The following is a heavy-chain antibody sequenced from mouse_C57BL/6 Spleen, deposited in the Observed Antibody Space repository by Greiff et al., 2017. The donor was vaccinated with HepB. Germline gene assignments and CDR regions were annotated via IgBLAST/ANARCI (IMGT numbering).Heavy chain of an antibody. CDR2: IDPEDGET. CDR1: GFNIKDYY. CDR3: TDYGNYDY. Sequence: EVQLQQSGAELVKPGASVKLSCTASGFNIKDYYMHWVKQRTEQGLEWIGRIDPEDGETKYASKFQGKATITADTSSNTASLQLSSLTSEDTAVYYCTDYGNYDYGGQGTNHTVSS. V-gene: IGHV14-2*01. D-gene: IGHD2-1*01. J-gene: IGHJ2*01.